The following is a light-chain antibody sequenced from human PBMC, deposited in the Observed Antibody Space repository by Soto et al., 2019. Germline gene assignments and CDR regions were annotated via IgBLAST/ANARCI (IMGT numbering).Light chain of an antibody. CDR2: DAS. CDR1: QSVSSY. Sequence: EIVLTQSPATLSLSPWERATLSCRASQSVSSYLAWYQQKPGQAPRLLIYDASNRATGIPARFSGSGSGTDFTLTISTLEPEDFAVYYCQQRSNWPPEITFGGGTKVEIK. J-gene: IGKJ4*01. CDR3: QQRSNWPPEIT. V-gene: IGKV3-11*01.